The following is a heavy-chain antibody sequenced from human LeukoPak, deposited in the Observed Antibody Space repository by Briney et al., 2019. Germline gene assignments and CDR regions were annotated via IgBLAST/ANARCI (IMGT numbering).Heavy chain of an antibody. CDR1: GFTFSSYA. D-gene: IGHD1-26*01. CDR2: ISYDGSNK. V-gene: IGHV3-30*04. J-gene: IGHJ4*02. CDR3: ARTYSGSYHGFDY. Sequence: GGSLRLSCAASGFTFSSYAMHWVRQAPGKGLEWVAVISYDGSNKYYADSVKGRFTISRDNSKNTLYLQMNSLRAEDTAVYYCARTYSGSYHGFDYWGQGTLVTVSS.